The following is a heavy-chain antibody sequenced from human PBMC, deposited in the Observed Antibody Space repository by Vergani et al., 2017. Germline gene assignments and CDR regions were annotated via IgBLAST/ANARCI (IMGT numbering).Heavy chain of an antibody. Sequence: QVQLVQSGAEVKKPGASVKVSCKASGYTFTGYYMHWVRQAPGQGLEWMGWINPNSGGTNYAQKFQGRVTMTRNTSISTAYMELSSLRSEDTAVYYCASPLHYDSSGYYYGLAFDIWGQGTMVTVSS. CDR1: GYTFTGYY. CDR3: ASPLHYDSSGYYYGLAFDI. CDR2: INPNSGGT. D-gene: IGHD3-22*01. V-gene: IGHV1-2*02. J-gene: IGHJ3*02.